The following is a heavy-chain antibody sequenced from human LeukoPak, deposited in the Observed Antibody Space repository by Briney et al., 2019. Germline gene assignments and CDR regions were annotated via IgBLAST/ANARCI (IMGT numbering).Heavy chain of an antibody. D-gene: IGHD3-3*01. CDR3: ARTPAYDFWNVFDY. Sequence: SETLSLTCTVSGGSISSGGYYWSWIRQHPGKGLEWIGYIYYSGSTYYNPSLKSRVTISVDTSKNQFSLKLSSVTAADTAVYYCARTPAYDFWNVFDYWGQGTLVTVSS. CDR1: GGSISSGGYY. CDR2: IYYSGST. J-gene: IGHJ4*02. V-gene: IGHV4-31*03.